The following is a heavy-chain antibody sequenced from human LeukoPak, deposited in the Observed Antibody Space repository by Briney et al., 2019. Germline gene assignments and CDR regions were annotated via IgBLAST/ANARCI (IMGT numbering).Heavy chain of an antibody. CDR2: IIPIFDTS. J-gene: IGHJ6*03. CDR3: ARDSRIVVGLGYYYYYMDV. Sequence: ASVKVSCKASGYTFTGYYMHWVRQAPGQGLEWMGGIIPIFDTSNYAQKFQGRVTITADKSTSTAYMELSSLRSEDKAVYYCARDSRIVVGLGYYYYYMDVWGKGTTVTVSS. D-gene: IGHD2-15*01. V-gene: IGHV1-69*06. CDR1: GYTFTGYY.